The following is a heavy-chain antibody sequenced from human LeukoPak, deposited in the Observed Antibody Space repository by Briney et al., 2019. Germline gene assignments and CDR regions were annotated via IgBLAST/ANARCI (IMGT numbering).Heavy chain of an antibody. Sequence: GGSLRLSCTASGFTFSNYWMHWVRQAPGKGLEWVSHINGDGSSTTYADSVKGRFTISRDNAKNTLYLQMNSLRAEDTAVYYCARDRMELLGGMNYYDSSGYYHDYWGQGTLVTVSS. CDR2: INGDGSST. CDR1: GFTFSNYW. CDR3: ARDRMELLGGMNYYDSSGYYHDY. J-gene: IGHJ4*02. D-gene: IGHD3-22*01. V-gene: IGHV3-74*01.